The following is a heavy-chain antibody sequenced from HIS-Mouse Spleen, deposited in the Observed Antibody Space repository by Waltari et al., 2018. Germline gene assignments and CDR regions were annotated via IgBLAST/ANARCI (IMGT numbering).Heavy chain of an antibody. D-gene: IGHD6-13*01. CDR1: GGSISSSSYY. Sequence: QLQLQESGPGLVKPSETLSLTCTVSGGSISSSSYYWGWFRQPPGKGLEGIGSIYYSGSTYYTPSLKSRVTISVDTSKNQFSLKLSSVTAADTAVYYCAREIPYSSSWYDWYFDLWGRGTLVTVSS. V-gene: IGHV4-39*07. CDR2: IYYSGST. J-gene: IGHJ2*01. CDR3: AREIPYSSSWYDWYFDL.